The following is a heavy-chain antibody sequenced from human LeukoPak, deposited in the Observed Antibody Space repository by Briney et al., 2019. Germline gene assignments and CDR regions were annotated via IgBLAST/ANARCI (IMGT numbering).Heavy chain of an antibody. J-gene: IGHJ6*03. CDR1: GGSISSSAYH. Sequence: PSETLSLTCTVSGGSISSSAYHWGWIRQPPGKGLEWVGSIHSSGSTYYNLSLKSRVTISVDTSKNQFSLKLSSVTAADTAVYYCARDYYSSSWYAGGVYYYYMDVWGKGTTVTVSS. CDR2: IHSSGST. CDR3: ARDYYSSSWYAGGVYYYYMDV. V-gene: IGHV4-39*07. D-gene: IGHD6-13*01.